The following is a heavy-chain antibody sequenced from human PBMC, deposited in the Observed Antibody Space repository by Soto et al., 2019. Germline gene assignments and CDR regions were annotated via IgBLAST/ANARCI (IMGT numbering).Heavy chain of an antibody. D-gene: IGHD5-18*01. Sequence: QVQFVQSGAEVKKPGASVKVSCKASGYTFTSYAMHWVRQAPGQGLEWMGWINAGNGNTKYSQKFQGRVTITRDTSASTAYMELSSLRSEDTAVYYCARGLNGYLHYFDYWGQGTLVTVSS. J-gene: IGHJ4*02. CDR3: ARGLNGYLHYFDY. CDR1: GYTFTSYA. CDR2: INAGNGNT. V-gene: IGHV1-3*01.